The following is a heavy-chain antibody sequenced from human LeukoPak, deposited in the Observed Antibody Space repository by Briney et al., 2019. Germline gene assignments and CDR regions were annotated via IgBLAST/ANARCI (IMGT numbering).Heavy chain of an antibody. Sequence: PGGSLRLSCAASGFTFSSYSMSWIRQAPGKGLEWVSYISGSSDYTNYADSVKGRLTISRDNAKNSLYLQMNSLRAEDTAVYYCARDRRGSGYDIAFDYWGQGTLVTVSS. D-gene: IGHD5-12*01. CDR2: ISGSSDYT. J-gene: IGHJ4*02. V-gene: IGHV3-11*05. CDR1: GFTFSSYS. CDR3: ARDRRGSGYDIAFDY.